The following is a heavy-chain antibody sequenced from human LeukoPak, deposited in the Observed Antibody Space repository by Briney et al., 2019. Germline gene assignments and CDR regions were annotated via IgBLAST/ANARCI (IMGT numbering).Heavy chain of an antibody. D-gene: IGHD5-18*01. V-gene: IGHV5-51*01. J-gene: IGHJ5*02. Sequence: KVSCKASGYNFTSYWIGWVRQMPGKGLEWTGIIYPGDSDTRYSPSFQGQVTISADKSISTAYLQWSSLKASDTAMYYCARGTRIQLWSPWFDPWGQGTLVTVSS. CDR1: GYNFTSYW. CDR2: IYPGDSDT. CDR3: ARGTRIQLWSPWFDP.